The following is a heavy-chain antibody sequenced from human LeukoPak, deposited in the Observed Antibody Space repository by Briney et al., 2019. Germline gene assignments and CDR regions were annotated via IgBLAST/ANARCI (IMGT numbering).Heavy chain of an antibody. V-gene: IGHV3-30*03. J-gene: IGHJ6*02. CDR1: GFTFSSYG. CDR3: ARARAGYCTSTSCYTGMDV. D-gene: IGHD2-2*01. CDR2: ISYDGSNE. Sequence: QPGGSLRLSCAASGFTFSSYGMHWVRQAPGKGLEWVALISYDGSNECYADSVRGRFTISRDNSKFTLYMQMNSLRAEDTAVYYCARARAGYCTSTSCYTGMDVWGQGTTVTVSS.